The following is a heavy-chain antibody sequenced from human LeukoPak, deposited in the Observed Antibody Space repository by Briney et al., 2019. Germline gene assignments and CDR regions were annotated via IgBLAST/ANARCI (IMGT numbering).Heavy chain of an antibody. CDR1: GGSFSGYY. J-gene: IGHJ4*02. CDR3: ARGLRVDY. Sequence: PSETLSLTCAVYGGSFSGYYWSWIRQPPGKGLEWIGEINHSGSANYNPSLKSRVNISGDTSKNQFSLKLSSVTAADTAVYYCARGLRVDYWGQGTLVTVSS. V-gene: IGHV4-34*01. CDR2: INHSGSA.